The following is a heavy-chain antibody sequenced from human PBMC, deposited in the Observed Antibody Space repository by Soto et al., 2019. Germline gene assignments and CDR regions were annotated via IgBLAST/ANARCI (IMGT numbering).Heavy chain of an antibody. CDR2: IYSGNNK. CDR1: GFTVSVND. V-gene: IGHV3-53*01. D-gene: IGHD2-2*01. CDR3: ARDSSGRYAWGMDA. Sequence: PGGSLRLSCVVSGFTVSVNDMSWVRQAPGKGLEWVSVIYSGNNKYYADSVKGRFTISRDSFKNTLYLQMNSLRAEDTAVYFCARDSSGRYAWGMDAWGRGTTVTVSS. J-gene: IGHJ6*02.